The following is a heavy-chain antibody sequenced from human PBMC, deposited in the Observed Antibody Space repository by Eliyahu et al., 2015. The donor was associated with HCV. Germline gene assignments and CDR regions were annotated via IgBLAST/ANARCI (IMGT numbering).Heavy chain of an antibody. Sequence: EVQLVESGGGLVKPGGSLRLSCAASGFTFSSYSMNWVRQAPGKGLEWVSSISSSSSYIYYADSVKGRFTISRDNAKNSLYLQMNSLRAEDTAVYYCARCDYCSSTSCYAALYYYYYMDVWGKGTTVTVSS. CDR1: GFTFSSYS. CDR3: ARCDYCSSTSCYAALYYYYYMDV. V-gene: IGHV3-21*01. CDR2: ISSSSSYI. J-gene: IGHJ6*03. D-gene: IGHD2-2*01.